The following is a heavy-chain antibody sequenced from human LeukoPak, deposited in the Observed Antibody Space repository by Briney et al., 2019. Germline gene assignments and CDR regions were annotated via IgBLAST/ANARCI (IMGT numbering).Heavy chain of an antibody. J-gene: IGHJ4*02. D-gene: IGHD5-18*01. CDR1: GGFISSSSYY. CDR2: IFYSGNT. V-gene: IGHV4-39*07. CDR3: VSDTATVDY. Sequence: SETLSLTCTVSGGFISSSSYYWGWIRQPPGKGLEWIGSIFYSGNTYYNPSLKSRVTISVDTSKNQFSLKLSSVTAADTAVYYCVSDTATVDYWGQGTLVTVSS.